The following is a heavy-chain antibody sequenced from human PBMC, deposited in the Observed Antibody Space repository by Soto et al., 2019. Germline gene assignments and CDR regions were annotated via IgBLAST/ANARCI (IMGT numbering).Heavy chain of an antibody. J-gene: IGHJ4*02. Sequence: GGSLRLSCAASGFTFSSYGMHWVRQAPGKGLEWVAVISYDGSNKYYADSVKGRFTISRDNSKNTLYLQMNSLRAEDTAVYYCAKDDSSLYYDFWSGFSNVEPSDYWGQGTLVTVSS. CDR2: ISYDGSNK. V-gene: IGHV3-30*18. CDR3: AKDDSSLYYDFWSGFSNVEPSDY. D-gene: IGHD3-3*01. CDR1: GFTFSSYG.